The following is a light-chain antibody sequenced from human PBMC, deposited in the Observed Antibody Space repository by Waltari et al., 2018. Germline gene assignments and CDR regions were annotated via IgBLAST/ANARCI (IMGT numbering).Light chain of an antibody. V-gene: IGLV3-1*01. J-gene: IGLJ3*02. CDR3: QAWDSGTV. CDR2: QHN. Sequence: AHLYQQKPGRSPVLVIHQHNKRPSGIPDRFSGSKSGKTATLTISGTQAMDEADYYCQAWDSGTVFGGGTKLTVL.